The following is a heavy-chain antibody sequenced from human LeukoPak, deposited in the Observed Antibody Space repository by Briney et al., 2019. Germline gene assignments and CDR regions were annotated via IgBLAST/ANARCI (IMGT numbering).Heavy chain of an antibody. V-gene: IGHV4-59*01. CDR1: GGSISSYY. Sequence: SETLSLTFTVSGGSISSYYWSWIRQPPGKGLEWIGYIYYSGSTNYNPSLKSRVTISVDTSKNQFSLKLSSVTAADTAVYYCATSLITIFGVVLDAFDIWGQGTMVTVSS. CDR3: ATSLITIFGVVLDAFDI. CDR2: IYYSGST. D-gene: IGHD3-3*01. J-gene: IGHJ3*02.